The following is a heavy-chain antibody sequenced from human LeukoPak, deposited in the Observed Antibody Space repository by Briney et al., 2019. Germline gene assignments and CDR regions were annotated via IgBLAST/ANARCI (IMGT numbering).Heavy chain of an antibody. CDR2: IIPIFGTA. Sequence: ASVKVSCKASGGTFSSYAISWVRQAPGQGLEWMGGIIPIFGTANYAQKFQGRVTITADKSTSTAYMELNSLRSEDTAVYYCARGWLGMTTGNTSGGGDYYYGMDVWGKGTTVTVSS. CDR1: GGTFSSYA. CDR3: ARGWLGMTTGNTSGGGDYYYGMDV. D-gene: IGHD4-17*01. V-gene: IGHV1-69*06. J-gene: IGHJ6*04.